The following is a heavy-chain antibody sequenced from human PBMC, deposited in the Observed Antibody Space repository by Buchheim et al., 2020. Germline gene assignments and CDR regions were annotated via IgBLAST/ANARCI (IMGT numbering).Heavy chain of an antibody. V-gene: IGHV3-15*01. D-gene: IGHD6-19*01. J-gene: IGHJ6*02. Sequence: EVQLVESGGGLVKPGGSLRLSCAASGFTFSNAWMSWVRQAPGKGLEWVGRIKSKTDGGTTDYAAPVKGRFTISRDDSKNTLYLQMNSLKTEDTAVYYCTTDVVPTLSRGWYKGGYYYYYGMDVWGRGTT. CDR2: IKSKTDGGTT. CDR3: TTDVVPTLSRGWYKGGYYYYYGMDV. CDR1: GFTFSNAW.